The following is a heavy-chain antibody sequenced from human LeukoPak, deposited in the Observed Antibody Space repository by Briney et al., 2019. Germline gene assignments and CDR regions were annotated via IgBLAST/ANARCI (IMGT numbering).Heavy chain of an antibody. CDR3: ARVITMVRGVIQGPGY. CDR1: GYTFTGYY. Sequence: ASVKVSCKASGYTFTGYYMHWVRQAPGQGLEWMGWINPNSGGTNYAQKFQGGVTMTRDTSISTAYMELSRLRSDDTAVYYCARVITMVRGVIQGPGYWGQGTLVTVSS. J-gene: IGHJ4*02. D-gene: IGHD3-10*01. CDR2: INPNSGGT. V-gene: IGHV1-2*02.